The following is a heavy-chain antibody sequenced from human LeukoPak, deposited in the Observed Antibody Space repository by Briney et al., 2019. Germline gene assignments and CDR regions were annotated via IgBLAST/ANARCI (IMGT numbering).Heavy chain of an antibody. CDR2: IGTAGDT. J-gene: IGHJ4*02. Sequence: GGSLRLSCAASGFTFSSYDMHWVRQATGRGPEWFSGIGTAGDTYYLDSVKGRFTISRENAKNSLYLQMNSLRVEDTAVYYCARDPRRGYSCEFDYWGQGTLVTVSS. V-gene: IGHV3-13*01. CDR3: ARDPRRGYSCEFDY. CDR1: GFTFSSYD. D-gene: IGHD5-18*01.